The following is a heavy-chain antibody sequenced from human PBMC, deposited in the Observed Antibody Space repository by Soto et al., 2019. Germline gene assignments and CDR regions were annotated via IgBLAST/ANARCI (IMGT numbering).Heavy chain of an antibody. V-gene: IGHV4-4*07. D-gene: IGHD1-26*01. CDR2: IYTSGST. CDR1: GDSMTKYY. Sequence: SETLSLTCNVSGDSMTKYYWSWIRQPAGKGLEWIGRIYTSGSTNYNPSLKSRVTMSIDTSNNHFSLNLKSVTAADTAVYYCARTVGAAYYFDFWGQGILVTVSS. CDR3: ARTVGAAYYFDF. J-gene: IGHJ4*02.